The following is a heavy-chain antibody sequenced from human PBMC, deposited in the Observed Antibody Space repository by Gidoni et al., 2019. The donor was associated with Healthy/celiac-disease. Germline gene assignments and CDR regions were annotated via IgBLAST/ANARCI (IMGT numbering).Heavy chain of an antibody. V-gene: IGHV2-26*01. CDR2: IFSNDEK. CDR3: ARIFRRDSSGYHDAFDI. J-gene: IGHJ3*02. CDR1: GCSLSNARMG. D-gene: IGHD3-22*01. Sequence: QVTLKESGPVLVKPTETLTLTCTVSGCSLSNARMGVSWIRQPPGKALEWLAHIFSNDEKSYSTSLKSRLTISKDTSKSQVVLTMTNMDPVDTATYYCARIFRRDSSGYHDAFDIWGQGTMVTVSS.